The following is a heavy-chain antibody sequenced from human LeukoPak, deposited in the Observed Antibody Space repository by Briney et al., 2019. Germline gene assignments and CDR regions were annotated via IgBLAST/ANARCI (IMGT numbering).Heavy chain of an antibody. CDR1: GYIFSKYD. D-gene: IGHD3/OR15-3a*01. CDR3: ARKFYDFWSGYLNYFDP. V-gene: IGHV1-8*01. J-gene: IGHJ5*02. Sequence: ASVKVSCKASGYIFSKYDINWVRQAPGQGLEWMGWMNPNSGDTGYAQRFQGRLTMTRNTSTSTAYTELSNLRSEDTAVYYCARKFYDFWSGYLNYFDPWGQGTLVTVSS. CDR2: MNPNSGDT.